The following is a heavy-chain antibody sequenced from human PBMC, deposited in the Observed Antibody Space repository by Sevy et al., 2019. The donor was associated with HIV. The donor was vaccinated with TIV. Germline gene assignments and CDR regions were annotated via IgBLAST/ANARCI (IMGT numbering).Heavy chain of an antibody. V-gene: IGHV1-18*01. J-gene: IGHJ6*02. CDR3: ARLGIYSSSTPPLYYYYGVDV. Sequence: ASVKVSCKASGYTFTSYGISWVRQAPGQGLEWMGWISAYNGNTNYAQKLQGRVTMTTDTSTSTAYMELRSLRSDDTAVYYCARLGIYSSSTPPLYYYYGVDVWGQGTTVTVSS. CDR1: GYTFTSYG. CDR2: ISAYNGNT. D-gene: IGHD6-6*01.